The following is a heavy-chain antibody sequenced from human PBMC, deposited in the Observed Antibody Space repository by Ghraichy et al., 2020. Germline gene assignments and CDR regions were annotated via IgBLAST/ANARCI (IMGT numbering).Heavy chain of an antibody. V-gene: IGHV4-4*02. J-gene: IGHJ6*02. Sequence: LSLTCAVSGGSISGTSWWSWVRQPPGKGLEWIGEIDQSGGTNYNPSLKSRVTISVDKSKNQFSLRVSSVTAADTAMYYCTRPPGDIFGLDVWGQGTTVTVSS. D-gene: IGHD2-21*01. CDR3: TRPPGDIFGLDV. CDR2: IDQSGGT. CDR1: GGSISGTSW.